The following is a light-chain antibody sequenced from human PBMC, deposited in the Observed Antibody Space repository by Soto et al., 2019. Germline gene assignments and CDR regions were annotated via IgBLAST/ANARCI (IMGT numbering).Light chain of an antibody. CDR1: SGHSSYA. CDR3: QTWDTGSP. CDR2: LNSDGSH. V-gene: IGLV4-69*01. J-gene: IGLJ2*01. Sequence: QAVLTQSPSASASLGASVKLPCTLSSGHSSYAIAWHQQQPEKGPRYLMKLNSDGSHSKGDGIPDRFSGSSSGAERYLTISSLQSEDEADYYCQTWDTGSPFGGGTKVTV.